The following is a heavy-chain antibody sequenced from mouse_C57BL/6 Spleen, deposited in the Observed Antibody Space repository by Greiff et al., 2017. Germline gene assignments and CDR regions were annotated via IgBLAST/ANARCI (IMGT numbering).Heavy chain of an antibody. CDR3: ARYRTDYYGSSYYFDY. D-gene: IGHD1-1*01. J-gene: IGHJ2*01. CDR1: GFTFTDYY. CDR2: IRNKANGYTT. Sequence: EVQLVESGGGLVQPGGSLSLSCAASGFTFTDYYMSWVRQPPGKALEWLGFIRNKANGYTTEYSASVKGRFTISRDNSQSILYLQMNALRAEDSATYYCARYRTDYYGSSYYFDYWGQGTTLTVSS. V-gene: IGHV7-3*01.